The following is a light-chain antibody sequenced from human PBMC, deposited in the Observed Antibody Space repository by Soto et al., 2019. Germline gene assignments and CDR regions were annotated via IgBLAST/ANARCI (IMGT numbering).Light chain of an antibody. CDR1: SGSIASKY. V-gene: IGLV6-57*03. CDR3: QSYDSSDYWV. J-gene: IGLJ3*02. Sequence: NFMLTQPHSVSESPGKTVTISCTRSSGSIASKYVQWYQQRPGSAPTTVIYEYRQRPSGVPDRFSGSIDTSSNSASLTISRLKTEDEADYYCQSYDSSDYWVFGGGTKLTVL. CDR2: EYR.